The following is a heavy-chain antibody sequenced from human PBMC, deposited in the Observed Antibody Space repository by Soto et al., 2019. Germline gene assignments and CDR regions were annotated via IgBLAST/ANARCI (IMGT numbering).Heavy chain of an antibody. CDR1: GFTFSSYG. Sequence: GESLKISCAASGFTFSSYGMHWVRQAPGKGLEWVAVISYDGSNKYYADSVKGRFTISRDNSKNTLYLQMNSLRAEDTAVYYCAKGSEDVWGSYRYTHLDYWGQGTLVTVSS. J-gene: IGHJ4*02. CDR2: ISYDGSNK. D-gene: IGHD3-16*02. V-gene: IGHV3-30*18. CDR3: AKGSEDVWGSYRYTHLDY.